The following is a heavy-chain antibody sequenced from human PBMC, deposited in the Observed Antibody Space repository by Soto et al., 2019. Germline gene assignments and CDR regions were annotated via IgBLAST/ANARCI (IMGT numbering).Heavy chain of an antibody. J-gene: IGHJ6*02. D-gene: IGHD2-15*01. CDR2: IKSKTDGGTT. CDR1: GFTFSNAW. Sequence: EVQLVESGGGLVKPGGSLRLSCAASGFTFSNAWMSWVRQAPGKGLEWVGRIKSKTDGGTTDYAAPVKGRFTISRDDSKNTLYLQMNSLKTEDTAVYYCTTDSGGYCSGYPPYYGMDVWGQGTTVTVSS. CDR3: TTDSGGYCSGYPPYYGMDV. V-gene: IGHV3-15*01.